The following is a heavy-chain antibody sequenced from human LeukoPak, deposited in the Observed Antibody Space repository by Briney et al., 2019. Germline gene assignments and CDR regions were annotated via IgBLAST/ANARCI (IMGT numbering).Heavy chain of an antibody. J-gene: IGHJ3*02. CDR1: GFTVRTND. Sequence: GGSLRLSCAAFGFTVRTNDMSWVRQAPGKGLEWVSIIYSGDKIHYADSVKGRFIISRDNSRNRVYLQMNGLRAEDPDVYFCARDVSGRRSGFSEGFDIWGHGTMVTVSS. D-gene: IGHD3-22*01. CDR2: IYSGDKI. CDR3: ARDVSGRRSGFSEGFDI. V-gene: IGHV3-66*01.